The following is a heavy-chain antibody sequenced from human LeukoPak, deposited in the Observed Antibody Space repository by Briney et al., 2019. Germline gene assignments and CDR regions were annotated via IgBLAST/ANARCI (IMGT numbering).Heavy chain of an antibody. Sequence: NASETLSLTCTVSGGSISSSSYYWGWIRQPPGKGLEWIGSIYYSGSTYYNPSLKSRVTISVDTSKNQFSLKLSSVTAADTAVYYCARVGIAAAGPYYFDYWGQGTLVTVSS. CDR2: IYYSGST. CDR3: ARVGIAAAGPYYFDY. D-gene: IGHD6-13*01. V-gene: IGHV4-39*01. J-gene: IGHJ4*02. CDR1: GGSISSSSYY.